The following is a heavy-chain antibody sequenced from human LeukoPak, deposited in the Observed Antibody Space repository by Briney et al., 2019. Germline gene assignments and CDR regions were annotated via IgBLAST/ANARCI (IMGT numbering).Heavy chain of an antibody. V-gene: IGHV4-59*12. D-gene: IGHD6-25*01. CDR3: ARGGRRQVYFDY. CDR2: IYYVGST. CDR1: GGSISSYY. Sequence: SETLSLTCTVSGGSISSYYWGWIRQPPGKGLEWIGNIYYVGSTNYNPSLKSRVTISVDTSKNQFSLKLSSVTAADTAVYYCARGGRRQVYFDYWGQGTLVTVSS. J-gene: IGHJ4*02.